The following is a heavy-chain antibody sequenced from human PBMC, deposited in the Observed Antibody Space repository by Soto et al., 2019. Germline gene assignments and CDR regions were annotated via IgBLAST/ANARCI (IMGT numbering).Heavy chain of an antibody. CDR1: GFTFSSYW. CDR2: INSDGSST. J-gene: IGHJ4*02. Sequence: EVQLVESGGGLVQPGGSLRLSCAASGFTFSSYWMHWVRQAPGKGLVWVSRINSDGSSTSYADSVKGRFTISRDNAKNTRYLEMNSLRAEDTAVYYCAREYSSSRYFDYWGQGTLVTVSS. D-gene: IGHD6-13*01. CDR3: AREYSSSRYFDY. V-gene: IGHV3-74*01.